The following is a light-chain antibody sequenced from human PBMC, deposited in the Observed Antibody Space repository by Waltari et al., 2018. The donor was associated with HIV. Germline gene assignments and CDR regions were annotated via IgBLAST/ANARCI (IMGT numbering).Light chain of an antibody. Sequence: DIQMTQSPSTLSTSVGDRINITCRASQSIDTWLAWYQQKPGKAPKLLVYKTSSLQSGVPSRFSGSGSGTEFTLTISSLQPDDFATYYCQHYNTSSPWTFGQGTRVDI. V-gene: IGKV1-5*03. CDR3: QHYNTSSPWT. CDR2: KTS. J-gene: IGKJ1*01. CDR1: QSIDTW.